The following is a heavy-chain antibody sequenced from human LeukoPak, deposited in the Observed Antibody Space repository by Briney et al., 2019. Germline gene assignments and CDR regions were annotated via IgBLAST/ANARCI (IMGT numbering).Heavy chain of an antibody. D-gene: IGHD5-18*01. Sequence: SETLSLTCTASGGSFSSYYWSWIRQPAGKGLEWIGRVYTTGSTNYNPSLKSRVSMLVDTSKNQFSLSLTSVTVADTAVYYCARVEPLKMVKSPWGQGGLVTVFS. CDR1: GGSFSSYY. J-gene: IGHJ5*02. CDR3: ARVEPLKMVKSP. CDR2: VYTTGST. V-gene: IGHV4-4*07.